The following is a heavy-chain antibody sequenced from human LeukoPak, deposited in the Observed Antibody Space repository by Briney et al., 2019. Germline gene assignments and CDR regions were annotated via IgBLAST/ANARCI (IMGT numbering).Heavy chain of an antibody. J-gene: IGHJ4*02. Sequence: PSETLSLTCSVSGGSISSGDYYWSWIRQPPGKGLEWIGHIYYSGTTDYNPTLRSRVSISLDTSKNQFSLKLRSVTAADTAVYYCAKDATQQLVTDYWGQGTLVTVSS. V-gene: IGHV4-30-4*01. D-gene: IGHD6-13*01. CDR3: AKDATQQLVTDY. CDR2: IYYSGTT. CDR1: GGSISSGDYY.